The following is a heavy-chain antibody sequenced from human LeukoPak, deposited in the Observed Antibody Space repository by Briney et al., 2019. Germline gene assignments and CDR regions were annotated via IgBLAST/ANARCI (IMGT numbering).Heavy chain of an antibody. Sequence: SETLSLACTVSGGSISTYYWSWIRQPAGKGLEWIGRIYSSGSTNYNPSLKSRVTMSVDTSKNQFSLKLTSVTAADTAVYYCARVLWFGDLHDAFDIWGLGTMVTVSS. CDR1: GGSISTYY. CDR3: ARVLWFGDLHDAFDI. D-gene: IGHD3-10*01. J-gene: IGHJ3*02. V-gene: IGHV4-4*07. CDR2: IYSSGST.